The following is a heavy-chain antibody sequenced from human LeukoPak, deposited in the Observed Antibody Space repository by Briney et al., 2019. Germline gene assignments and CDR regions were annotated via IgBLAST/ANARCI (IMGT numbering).Heavy chain of an antibody. CDR1: GSTFSSYA. CDR3: ARDGAAAGRFDY. D-gene: IGHD6-13*01. V-gene: IGHV3-30-3*01. CDR2: ISYDGSNK. J-gene: IGHJ4*02. Sequence: GRSLRLSCAASGSTFSSYAMHWVRQAPGKGLEWVAVISYDGSNKYYADSVKGRFTISRDNAKNSLYLQMNSLRAEDTAVYYCARDGAAAGRFDYWGQGTLVTVSS.